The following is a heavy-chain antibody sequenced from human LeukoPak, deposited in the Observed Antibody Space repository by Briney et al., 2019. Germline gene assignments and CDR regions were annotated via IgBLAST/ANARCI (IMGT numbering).Heavy chain of an antibody. CDR2: INPNSGGT. V-gene: IGHV1-2*02. CDR3: ARGGWLQPKDY. D-gene: IGHD5-24*01. CDR1: GFTFTAYY. Sequence: ASVKVSCKTSGFTFTAYYVHWVRQAPGDGLEWMGWINPNSGGTNYAQKFQGRVTMTRDTSISTAYMELRSLRSEDTAVYYCARGGWLQPKDYWGQGTLVTVSS. J-gene: IGHJ4*02.